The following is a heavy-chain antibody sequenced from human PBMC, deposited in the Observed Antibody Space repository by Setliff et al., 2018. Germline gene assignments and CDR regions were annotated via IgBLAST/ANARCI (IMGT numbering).Heavy chain of an antibody. Sequence: LRLSCAASGFTFVNYWMHWVRQAPGKGLVWVSRVNSDGSSTIYADSVKGRFTISRDNAKNTLYLQMNSLRAEDTAVYYCARAHSSTLSVHDYWGQGTLVTVSS. D-gene: IGHD2-2*01. V-gene: IGHV3-74*01. CDR2: VNSDGSST. J-gene: IGHJ4*02. CDR3: ARAHSSTLSVHDY. CDR1: GFTFVNYW.